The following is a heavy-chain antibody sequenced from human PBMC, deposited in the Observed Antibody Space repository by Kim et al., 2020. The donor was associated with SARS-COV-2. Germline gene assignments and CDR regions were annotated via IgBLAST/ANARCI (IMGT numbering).Heavy chain of an antibody. CDR3: ARDERYGNRPPRINSVYYGSGPLRCNWFDP. CDR1: GGSFSGYY. V-gene: IGHV4-34*01. D-gene: IGHD3-10*01. Sequence: SETLSLTCAVYGGSFSGYYWSWIRQPPGKGLEWIGEINHSGSTNYNPSLKSRVTISVDTSKNQFSLKLSSVTAADTAVYYCARDERYGNRPPRINSVYYGSGPLRCNWFDPWGQGTLVTVSS. CDR2: INHSGST. J-gene: IGHJ5*02.